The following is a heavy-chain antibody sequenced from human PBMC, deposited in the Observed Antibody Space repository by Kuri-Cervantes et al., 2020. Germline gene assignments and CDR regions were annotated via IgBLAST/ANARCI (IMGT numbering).Heavy chain of an antibody. CDR2: ISGSGGST. J-gene: IGHJ4*02. CDR1: GFSFSSYG. D-gene: IGHD6-19*01. CDR3: AKGPGGSSSGWYVGID. Sequence: GESLKISCAASGFSFSSYGMSWVRQAPGKGLEWVSAISGSGGSTYYADSVKGRFTISRDNSKNTLYLQMNSLRAEDTAVYYCAKGPGGSSSGWYVGIDWGQGTLVTVSS. V-gene: IGHV3-23*01.